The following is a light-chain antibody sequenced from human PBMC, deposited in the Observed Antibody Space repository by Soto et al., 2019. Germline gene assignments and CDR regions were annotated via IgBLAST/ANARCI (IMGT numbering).Light chain of an antibody. CDR2: SND. Sequence: QLVLTQPPSASGTPGQRVTISCSGSSSNIGSNTVNWYQQLQGTAPKLLIYSNDQRPSGVPDRFSGSKSGTSASLAISGLQSEDEADYYCAAWDGSLNGYVFGTGTKLTVL. V-gene: IGLV1-44*01. CDR3: AAWDGSLNGYV. J-gene: IGLJ1*01. CDR1: SSNIGSNT.